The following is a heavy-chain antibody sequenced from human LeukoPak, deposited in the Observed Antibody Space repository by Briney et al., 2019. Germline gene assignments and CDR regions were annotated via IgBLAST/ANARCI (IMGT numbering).Heavy chain of an antibody. J-gene: IGHJ4*02. CDR1: GFTFSSYA. CDR3: AKETYSGSTGLRDY. D-gene: IGHD1-26*01. CDR2: ISGSGCST. V-gene: IGHV3-23*01. Sequence: PGGSLRLSCAASGFTFSSYAMSWVRQAPGKGLEWVSAISGSGCSTYYADSVKGRFTISRDNSKNTLYLQMNSLRAEDTAVYYCAKETYSGSTGLRDYWGQGTLVTVSS.